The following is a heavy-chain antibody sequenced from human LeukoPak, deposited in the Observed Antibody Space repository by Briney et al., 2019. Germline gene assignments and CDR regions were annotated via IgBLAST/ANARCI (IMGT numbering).Heavy chain of an antibody. V-gene: IGHV3-23*01. D-gene: IGHD2-2*02. Sequence: GGSLRLSCAASGFTFSYYAMSWVRQAPGRGLEWVSVISDSGGETSYADSGKGRFTISRDNSKNTVYLQMSSLRAEDTAVYYCAKTDCTSSSCYTIDSWGQGTLVTVSS. CDR2: ISDSGGET. CDR1: GFTFSYYA. J-gene: IGHJ4*02. CDR3: AKTDCTSSSCYTIDS.